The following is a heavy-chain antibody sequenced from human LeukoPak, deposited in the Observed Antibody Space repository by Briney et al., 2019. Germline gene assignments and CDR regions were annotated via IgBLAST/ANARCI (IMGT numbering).Heavy chain of an antibody. CDR1: GFTFSIYA. CDR3: ARERNYYDSSGYYSPDYFDY. D-gene: IGHD3-22*01. Sequence: GGSLRLSCAASGFTFSIYAMSWVRQAPGKGLQWVSSITSRGESTWYVDSVKGRFTITRDNSKNTLYLQMNSLRAEDTAVYYCARERNYYDSSGYYSPDYFDYWGQGTLVTVSS. J-gene: IGHJ4*02. CDR2: ITSRGEST. V-gene: IGHV3-23*01.